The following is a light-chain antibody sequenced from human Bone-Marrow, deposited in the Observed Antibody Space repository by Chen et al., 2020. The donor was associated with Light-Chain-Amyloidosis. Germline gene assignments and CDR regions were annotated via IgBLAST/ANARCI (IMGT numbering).Light chain of an antibody. CDR2: SDN. V-gene: IGLV1-44*01. J-gene: IGLJ3*02. CDR3: ATWDDSLNWV. Sequence: QSVLTQPPPASGTLGQRVTISCSGSSSNISTNAVLWYQNLPGTAPKLLIYSDNQRPSGVPDRFSGSKSGTSASLGIFGLQSEDEADYYCATWDDSLNWVFGGGTKLTVL. CDR1: SSNISTNA.